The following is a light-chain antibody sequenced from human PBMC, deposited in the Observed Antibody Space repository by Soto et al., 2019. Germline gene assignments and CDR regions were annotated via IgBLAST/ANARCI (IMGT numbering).Light chain of an antibody. V-gene: IGLV2-8*01. J-gene: IGLJ2*01. CDR2: EVS. Sequence: QSVLTQPPSASGSPGQSVTISCTGTISDIGGYKYVSCYQQHPGKAPKLIIYEVSKRPSGVPDRFSGSKSGNTASLTVSGLQPDDEADYYCSSYAGTNSVLFVGGTKLTV. CDR3: SSYAGTNSVL. CDR1: ISDIGGYKY.